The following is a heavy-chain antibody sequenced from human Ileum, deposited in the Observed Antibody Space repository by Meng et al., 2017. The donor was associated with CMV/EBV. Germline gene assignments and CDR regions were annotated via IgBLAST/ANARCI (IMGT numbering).Heavy chain of an antibody. CDR2: ITSYDTTT. D-gene: IGHD3-10*01. Sequence: EAQAGTPGGGLVQAGGSLRLSCAVSGFTFSSYWMHWVRQAPGKGLVWVSRITSYDTTTAYADSVKGRFTISRDNAKNTLFLQMDSLRAEDTAIYYCARSSYPYFFDYWGQGTLVTVSS. J-gene: IGHJ4*02. CDR3: ARSSYPYFFDY. V-gene: IGHV3-74*01. CDR1: GFTFSSYW.